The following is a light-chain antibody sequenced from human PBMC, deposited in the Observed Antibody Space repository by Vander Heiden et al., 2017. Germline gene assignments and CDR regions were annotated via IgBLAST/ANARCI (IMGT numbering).Light chain of an antibody. Sequence: DIVMTQTPLSSPVPLGQPASISCRSSQSLVHGDGNTYLSWLQQRPGQPPRLLIYKISNRCSGVPDRFSGSGAGTDFTRKISRVEAEYVGVYYCMQATQFPFTVGPGTKVDIK. J-gene: IGKJ3*01. V-gene: IGKV2-24*01. CDR3: MQATQFPFT. CDR1: QSLVHGDGNTY. CDR2: KIS.